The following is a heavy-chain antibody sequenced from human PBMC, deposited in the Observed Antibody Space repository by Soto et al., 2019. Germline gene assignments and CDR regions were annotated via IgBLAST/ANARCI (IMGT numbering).Heavy chain of an antibody. CDR3: ARGEGYCSGGSCYRWFDP. V-gene: IGHV1-3*01. CDR1: GYTFTKYA. CDR2: INGGNGNT. Sequence: QVPLLQFGAEVKKPGASVKVSCEASGYTFTKYALHWVRQAPGQRLEWMGWINGGNGNTKYSQKFQGRVTITRDTSASTAYMELSSLRFEDTAVYYCARGEGYCSGGSCYRWFDPWGQGTLVTVSS. D-gene: IGHD2-15*01. J-gene: IGHJ5*02.